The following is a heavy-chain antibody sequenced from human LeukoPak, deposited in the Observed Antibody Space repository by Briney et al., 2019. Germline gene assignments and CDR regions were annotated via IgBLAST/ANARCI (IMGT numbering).Heavy chain of an antibody. Sequence: PGRPLRLSCAASGFTFSSYGMHWVRQAPGKGLEWVAVISYDGSNKYYADSVKGRFTISRDNAKNSLYLQMNSLRAEDTAVYYCAREGQQLVLGYDYWGQGTLVTVSS. CDR1: GFTFSSYG. CDR3: AREGQQLVLGYDY. V-gene: IGHV3-30*03. J-gene: IGHJ4*02. CDR2: ISYDGSNK. D-gene: IGHD6-13*01.